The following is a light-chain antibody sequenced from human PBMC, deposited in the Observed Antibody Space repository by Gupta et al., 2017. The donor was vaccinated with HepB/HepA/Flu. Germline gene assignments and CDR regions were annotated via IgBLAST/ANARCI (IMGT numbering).Light chain of an antibody. CDR1: QSLGDN. CDR2: AAS. CDR3: QQDKNCPCI. V-gene: IGKV3-15*01. Sequence: EIVMTQSPATLSVSPGETATLSCRASQSLGDNLAWYQQKPGQAPRLLIFAASSRATGIPARFSGSGSGTEFSLTISSLQSEDFALYYCQQDKNCPCIFGLGTKMEIK. J-gene: IGKJ2*02.